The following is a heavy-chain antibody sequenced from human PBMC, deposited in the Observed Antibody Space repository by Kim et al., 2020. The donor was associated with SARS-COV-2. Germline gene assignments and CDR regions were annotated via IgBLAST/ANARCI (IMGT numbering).Heavy chain of an antibody. Sequence: GGSLRLSCVASGFTFSTNLMNWVRQAPGKGLEWVSYIGVGSGDETRYPESVKGRFTVSRDNSKNTLFLQMNSLRAEDTAIYFCVKDRQMGFWGQGTLVTVAS. V-gene: IGHV3-23*01. CDR1: GFTFSTNL. CDR2: IGVGSGDET. J-gene: IGHJ4*02. CDR3: VKDRQMGF. D-gene: IGHD6-6*01.